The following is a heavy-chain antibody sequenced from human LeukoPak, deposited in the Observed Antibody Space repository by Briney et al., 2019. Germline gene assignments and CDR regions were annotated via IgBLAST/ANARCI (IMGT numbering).Heavy chain of an antibody. CDR3: AKDLLVPAAPWGWFDP. Sequence: GRSLRLSCAASGFTFSSYGMHWVRQAPGKGLEWVAVISYDGSNKYYADSVKGRFTISRDNSKNTLYLQMNSLRAEDTAVYYCAKDLLVPAAPWGWFDPWGQGTLVTVSS. CDR2: ISYDGSNK. D-gene: IGHD2-2*01. CDR1: GFTFSSYG. V-gene: IGHV3-30*18. J-gene: IGHJ5*02.